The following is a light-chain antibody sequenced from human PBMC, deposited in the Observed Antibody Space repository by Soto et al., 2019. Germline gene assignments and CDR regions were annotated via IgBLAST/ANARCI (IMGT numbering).Light chain of an antibody. J-gene: IGKJ1*01. V-gene: IGKV3-15*01. CDR1: ESVSTN. CDR2: GAS. Sequence: EIEMTQSPATLSLAPGERVTLSCRASESVSTNLAWYQQKAGQAPRLLIYGASTRATGIPARFSGSGSGTEFTLTISSLQSDDFATYYCQQYNTYSGTFGQGTKVDIK. CDR3: QQYNTYSGT.